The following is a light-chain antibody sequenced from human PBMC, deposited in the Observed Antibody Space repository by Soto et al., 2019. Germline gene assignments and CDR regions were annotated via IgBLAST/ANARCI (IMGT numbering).Light chain of an antibody. CDR1: QSVTYN. Sequence: ETMMTQSPATLSASPGERVTLSCRATQSVTYNLAWYQQKPGQAPRLLIYGASSRATGIPDRFSGSGSGTDFTLTISSLEPEDFAVYYCQQRSNWPRTFGQGTKVDIK. J-gene: IGKJ1*01. V-gene: IGKV3-11*01. CDR3: QQRSNWPRT. CDR2: GAS.